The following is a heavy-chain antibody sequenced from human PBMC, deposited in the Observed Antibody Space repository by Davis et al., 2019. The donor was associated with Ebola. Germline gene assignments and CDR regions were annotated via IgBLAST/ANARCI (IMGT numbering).Heavy chain of an antibody. J-gene: IGHJ5*02. CDR3: AIQYYDFWSGYYTRWFDP. Sequence: PSETLSLTCTVSGGSISSSSYYWGWIRQPPGKGLEWIGSIYYSGSTYYNPSLKSRVTISVDTSKNQFSLKLSSVTAADTAVYYCAIQYYDFWSGYYTRWFDPWGQGTLVTVSS. D-gene: IGHD3-3*01. CDR2: IYYSGST. CDR1: GGSISSSSYY. V-gene: IGHV4-39*07.